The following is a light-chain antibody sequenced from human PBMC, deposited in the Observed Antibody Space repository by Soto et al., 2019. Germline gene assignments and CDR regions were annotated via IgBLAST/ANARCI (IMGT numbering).Light chain of an antibody. J-gene: IGKJ5*01. CDR1: QSIGTW. V-gene: IGKV1-5*01. CDR2: DAS. Sequence: DIQMTQSPSTLSASVGDRVTITCRASQSIGTWLAWYQHRPGKAPSLLIYDASTLRSGVPSRFSGSGSGTEFTLTIISLQADDFATYYCQQSDTYPLTVGQGTRLEI. CDR3: QQSDTYPLT.